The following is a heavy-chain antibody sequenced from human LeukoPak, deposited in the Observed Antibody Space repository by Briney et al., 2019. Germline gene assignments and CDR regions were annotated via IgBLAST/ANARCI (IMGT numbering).Heavy chain of an antibody. V-gene: IGHV3-23*01. Sequence: GGSLRLSCAASGFTFSSYAMSWVRQAPGKGLEWVSAISGSGGSTYYADSVKGRFTISRDNSKNTLHLQMNSLRAEDTAVYYCAKDSGPYYYGSGSYYPFDYWGQGTLVTVSS. CDR2: ISGSGGST. J-gene: IGHJ4*02. CDR1: GFTFSSYA. CDR3: AKDSGPYYYGSGSYYPFDY. D-gene: IGHD3-10*01.